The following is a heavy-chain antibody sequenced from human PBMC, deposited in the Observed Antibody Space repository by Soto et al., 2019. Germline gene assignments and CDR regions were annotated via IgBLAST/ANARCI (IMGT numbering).Heavy chain of an antibody. Sequence: GESLKISCKGSGYRFTSYWIGWVRQMPGKGLEWMGIIYPGDSDTRYSPSFQGQVTISADKSISTAYLQWSSLKASDTAVYYCARLGAVAGSYYYYYGMDVWGQGTTVTVSS. D-gene: IGHD6-19*01. J-gene: IGHJ6*02. CDR1: GYRFTSYW. CDR2: IYPGDSDT. CDR3: ARLGAVAGSYYYYYGMDV. V-gene: IGHV5-51*01.